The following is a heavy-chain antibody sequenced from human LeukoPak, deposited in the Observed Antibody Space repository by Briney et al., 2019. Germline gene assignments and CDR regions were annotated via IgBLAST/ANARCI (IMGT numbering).Heavy chain of an antibody. J-gene: IGHJ3*02. CDR2: ISAYNGNT. CDR3: ARVKEGITQDTFDI. Sequence: GASVKVSCKASGYTFTSYGISWVRQAPGQGLEWMGWISAYNGNTNYAQKLQGRVTMTTDTSTSTAYMELSSLRSEDTAVYYCARVKEGITQDTFDIWGQGTMVTVSS. D-gene: IGHD3-10*01. CDR1: GYTFTSYG. V-gene: IGHV1-18*01.